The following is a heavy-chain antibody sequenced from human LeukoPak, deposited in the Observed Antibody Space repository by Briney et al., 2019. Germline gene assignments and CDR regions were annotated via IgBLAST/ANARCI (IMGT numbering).Heavy chain of an antibody. V-gene: IGHV4-34*01. CDR2: INHSGST. CDR1: GGSFSGYY. CDR3: AKISTDMRAFDI. Sequence: SETLSLTCAVYGGSFSGYYWSWIRQPPGKGLEWIGEINHSGSTNYNLSLKSRVTISVDTSKNQFSLKLSSVTAADTAVYYCAKISTDMRAFDIWGQGTMVTVSS. J-gene: IGHJ3*02. D-gene: IGHD1-14*01.